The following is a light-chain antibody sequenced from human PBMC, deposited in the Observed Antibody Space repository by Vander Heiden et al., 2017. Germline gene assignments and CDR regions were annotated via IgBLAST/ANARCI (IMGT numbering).Light chain of an antibody. CDR2: QDT. CDR1: KLGDKF. Sequence: SYELTHAPSVSVSPGETASITCSGDKLGDKFVCWYQQKPGQSPVMVIFQDTKRPSGIPERFSGSNSGNTATLTISGTQARDEADYYCQVWDSSTAHVVFGGGTKLTVL. CDR3: QVWDSSTAHVV. V-gene: IGLV3-1*01. J-gene: IGLJ2*01.